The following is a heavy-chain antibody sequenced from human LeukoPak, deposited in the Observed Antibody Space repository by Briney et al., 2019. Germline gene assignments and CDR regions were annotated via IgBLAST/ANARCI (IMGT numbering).Heavy chain of an antibody. Sequence: PGRSLRLSCAASGFTFRSYAMHWVRQAPGKGLEWVANINQDGSEKYYVDSVKGRFTISRDNAKNSLFLQVNSLRAEDTAVYYCARDTRTFDYWGQGTLVTVSS. D-gene: IGHD1-26*01. J-gene: IGHJ4*02. CDR2: INQDGSEK. CDR1: GFTFRSYA. CDR3: ARDTRTFDY. V-gene: IGHV3-7*01.